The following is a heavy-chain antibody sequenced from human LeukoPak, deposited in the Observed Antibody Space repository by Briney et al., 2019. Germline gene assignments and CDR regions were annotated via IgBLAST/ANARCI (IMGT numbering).Heavy chain of an antibody. D-gene: IGHD3-10*01. CDR3: ARGRPRRITMVRGVICWFDP. J-gene: IGHJ5*02. Sequence: PSETLSLTCTVSGGSISSGSYYWSWIRQPAGKGLEWIGRIYTSGSTNYNPSLKSRVTISVDTSKNQFSLKLSSVTAADTAVYYCARGRPRRITMVRGVICWFDPWGQGTLVTVSS. CDR1: GGSISSGSYY. CDR2: IYTSGST. V-gene: IGHV4-61*02.